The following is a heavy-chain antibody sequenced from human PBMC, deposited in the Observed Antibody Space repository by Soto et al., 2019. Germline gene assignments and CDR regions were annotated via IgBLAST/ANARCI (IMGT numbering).Heavy chain of an antibody. V-gene: IGHV3-53*02. CDR2: IYSGGST. Sequence: EVQLVETGGGLIQPGGSLRLSCAASGFTVSSNYMSWVRQAPGKGLEWVSVIYSGGSTYYADSVRGGSTISRDNSKNTRYLQMKSLRAEDTAVYYCARDPPATRHGMDVWGQGTTVTVSS. J-gene: IGHJ6*02. CDR1: GFTVSSNY. CDR3: ARDPPATRHGMDV.